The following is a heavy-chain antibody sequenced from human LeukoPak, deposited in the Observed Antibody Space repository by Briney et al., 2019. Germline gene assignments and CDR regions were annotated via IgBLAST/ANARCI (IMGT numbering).Heavy chain of an antibody. J-gene: IGHJ4*02. CDR1: GGSISSYY. Sequence: SETLSLTCTVSGGSISSYYWSWIRQPPGKGLEWIGYIYYSGSTNYNPSPKSRVNISVDTSKNQFSLNLRSVTAADTAVYYCAREVEMATSYYFDYWGQGTLVTVSS. D-gene: IGHD5-24*01. V-gene: IGHV4-59*01. CDR2: IYYSGST. CDR3: AREVEMATSYYFDY.